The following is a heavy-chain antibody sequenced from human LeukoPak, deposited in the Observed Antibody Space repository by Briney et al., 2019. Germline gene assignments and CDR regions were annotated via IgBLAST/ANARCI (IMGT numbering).Heavy chain of an antibody. J-gene: IGHJ4*02. V-gene: IGHV4-59*12. Sequence: SETLSLTCTVSGGSISNYYWSWIRQPPGEGPEWIGYIYYNGRANYNPSLKSRVTMPVDTSENRFSLKLSSVTAADTAVYYCARDRRIVVVVAAARFDYWGQGTLVTVSS. CDR3: ARDRRIVVVVAAARFDY. CDR1: GGSISNYY. D-gene: IGHD2-15*01. CDR2: IYYNGRA.